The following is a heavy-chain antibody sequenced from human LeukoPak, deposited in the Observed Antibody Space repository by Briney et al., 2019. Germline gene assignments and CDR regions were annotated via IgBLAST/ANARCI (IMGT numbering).Heavy chain of an antibody. V-gene: IGHV4-61*02. J-gene: IGHJ4*02. CDR2: IYTSGST. D-gene: IGHD3-10*01. Sequence: SETLSLTCAVYGGSFSSGSYYWSWIRQPAVKGLEWIGRIYTSGSTNYNPSLKSRVTISVDTSKNQFSLKLSSVTAADTAVYYCARISMVRGVISEYYFDYWGQGTLVTVSS. CDR3: ARISMVRGVISEYYFDY. CDR1: GGSFSSGSYY.